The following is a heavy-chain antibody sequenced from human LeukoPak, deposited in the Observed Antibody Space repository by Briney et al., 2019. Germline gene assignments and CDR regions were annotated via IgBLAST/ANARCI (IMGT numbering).Heavy chain of an antibody. CDR2: INTNTGNP. CDR1: GYTFTSYA. V-gene: IGHV7-4-1*02. D-gene: IGHD6-13*01. CDR3: ARAYAGGIAAAAMGCDY. Sequence: ASVKVSCKASGYTFTSYAMNWVRQAPGQGLEWMGWINTNTGNPTYAQGFTGRFVFSLDTSVSTAYLQISSLKAEDTAVYYCARAYAGGIAAAAMGCDYWGQGTLVTVSS. J-gene: IGHJ4*02.